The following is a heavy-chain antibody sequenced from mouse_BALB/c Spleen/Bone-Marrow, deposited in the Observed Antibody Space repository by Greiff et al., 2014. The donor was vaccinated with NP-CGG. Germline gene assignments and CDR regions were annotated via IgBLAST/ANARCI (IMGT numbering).Heavy chain of an antibody. CDR3: ARSPGYWYFDV. V-gene: IGHV1S81*02. CDR1: GYTFTSYW. CDR2: INPSNGGT. J-gene: IGHJ1*01. Sequence: QVQLKESGAELVRPGVSVMLSCKASGYTFTSYWMHWIKQRPEQGLERIGEINPSNGGTNYNEEFKSKATLTVDKSSSTAYMQLSSLTSEDSAVYYCARSPGYWYFDVWGAGTTVTVSS.